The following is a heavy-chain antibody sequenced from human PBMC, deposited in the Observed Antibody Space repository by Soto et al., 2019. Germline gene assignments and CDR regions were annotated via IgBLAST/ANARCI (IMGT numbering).Heavy chain of an antibody. CDR2: INSNNGNT. J-gene: IGHJ4*02. V-gene: IGHV1-18*01. CDR1: GYTFTSYG. Sequence: QVQLVQSGAEVKKPGDSLRVSCKASGYTFTSYGLGWVRQAPGQGLEWMGWINSNNGNTKYAQNLQGRVTMTTDASTSTAYMELRSLRSDDAAVYYCARDGYFDHWGQGTLVTVSS. CDR3: ARDGYFDH.